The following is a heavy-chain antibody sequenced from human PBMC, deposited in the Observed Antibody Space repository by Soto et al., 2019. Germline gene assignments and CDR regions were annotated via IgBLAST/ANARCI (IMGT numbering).Heavy chain of an antibody. D-gene: IGHD2-2*02. Sequence: GGSLRLSCAASGFTFSSYAMSWVRQAPGKGLEWVSAISGSGGSTYYADSVKGRLTISRDNSKNTLYLQMNSLRAEDTAVYYCAKGVDIVVVPAAISGYFVYWGQGTLVTVSS. CDR3: AKGVDIVVVPAAISGYFVY. CDR2: ISGSGGST. J-gene: IGHJ4*02. CDR1: GFTFSSYA. V-gene: IGHV3-23*01.